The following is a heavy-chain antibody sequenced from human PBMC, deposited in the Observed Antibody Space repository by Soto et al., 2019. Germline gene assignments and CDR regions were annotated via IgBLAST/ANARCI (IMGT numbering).Heavy chain of an antibody. J-gene: IGHJ4*02. CDR2: IYYSGTT. D-gene: IGHD1-26*01. CDR3: ARRESQGPIDY. V-gene: IGHV4-28*01. Sequence: QVQLQESGPGLVKPSDTLSLTCAVSGYSISSNNWWGWIRQPPGKGLEWIGYIYYSGTTYYNPSLKSRVTLSVDTSKNQVSLKLTSVTAVDTAVYYCARRESQGPIDYWGQGTLVTVSS. CDR1: GYSISSNNW.